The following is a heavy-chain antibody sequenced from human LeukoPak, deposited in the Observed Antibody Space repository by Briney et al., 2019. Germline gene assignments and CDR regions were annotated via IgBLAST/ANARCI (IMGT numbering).Heavy chain of an antibody. D-gene: IGHD5-12*01. CDR3: ARSRGYSGYDPFDY. CDR2: INPKNGET. Sequence: GASVKVSCKASGYTFADYYVHWVRQAPGQGLEWMGWINPKNGETSYAQKFQGRVTMTRDTSISTAYMELSRLRSDDTAVYYCARSRGYSGYDPFDYWGQGTLVTVSS. V-gene: IGHV1-2*02. J-gene: IGHJ4*02. CDR1: GYTFADYY.